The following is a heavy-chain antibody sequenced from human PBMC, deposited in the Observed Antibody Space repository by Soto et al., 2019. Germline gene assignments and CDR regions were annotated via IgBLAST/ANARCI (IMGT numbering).Heavy chain of an antibody. V-gene: IGHV1-69*01. CDR3: XGSXEWSYALSQLVITTFGFY. CDR1: GGTFSSYA. J-gene: IGHJ4*02. Sequence: QVQLVQSGAEVKKPGSSVKVSCKASGGTFSSYAFSWVRQAPGXGXEWMGGIIPVFGATNYAQRFQGRVTITADASTSTASXDLSSLXSXDXAXYYCXGSXEWSYALSQLVITTFGFYWGPGTVVTVSP. D-gene: IGHD3-22*01. CDR2: IIPVFGAT.